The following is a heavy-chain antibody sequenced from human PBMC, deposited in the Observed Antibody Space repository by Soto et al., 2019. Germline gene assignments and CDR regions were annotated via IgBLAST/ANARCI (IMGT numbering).Heavy chain of an antibody. D-gene: IGHD1-20*01. CDR1: GFTFSSYG. J-gene: IGHJ6*03. V-gene: IGHV3-33*01. Sequence: GGSLRLSCAASGFTFSSYGMHWVRQAPGKGLEWVAVIWYDGSNKYYADSVKGRFTISRDNSKNTLYLQMNSLRAEDTAVYYCARGITTAYYYYMDVWGKGTTVTVSS. CDR3: ARGITTAYYYYMDV. CDR2: IWYDGSNK.